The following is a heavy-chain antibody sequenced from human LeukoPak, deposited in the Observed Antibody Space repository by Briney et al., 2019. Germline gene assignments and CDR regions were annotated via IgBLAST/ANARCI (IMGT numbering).Heavy chain of an antibody. CDR3: ARTRGVPYGDYLNDY. D-gene: IGHD4-17*01. Sequence: SETLSLTCTVSGGSISSYYWSWIRQPPGKGLEWIGYVFYSGRTDHNPSLKSRLTISVDTSKNQFSLKLSSVTAADTAVYYCARTRGVPYGDYLNDYWGQGTLVTVSS. V-gene: IGHV4-59*01. J-gene: IGHJ4*02. CDR1: GGSISSYY. CDR2: VFYSGRT.